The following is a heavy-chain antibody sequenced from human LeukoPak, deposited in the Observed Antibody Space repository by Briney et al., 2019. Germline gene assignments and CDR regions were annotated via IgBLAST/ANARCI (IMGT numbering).Heavy chain of an antibody. CDR2: IGQDGSVK. Sequence: AGGSLRLSCAASGFRFTSYWMTWVRQAPGKGLEWVGNIGQDGSVKNYADSVKGRFTISRDNAKNSLYLQMNSLRAEDTAVYYCARILVLRAAGTANWFDPWGQGTLVTVSS. CDR1: GFRFTSYW. CDR3: ARILVLRAAGTANWFDP. D-gene: IGHD6-13*01. V-gene: IGHV3-7*01. J-gene: IGHJ5*02.